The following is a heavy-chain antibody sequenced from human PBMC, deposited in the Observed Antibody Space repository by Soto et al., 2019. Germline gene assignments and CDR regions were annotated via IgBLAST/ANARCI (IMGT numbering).Heavy chain of an antibody. CDR1: GGTFSSYA. CDR2: IIPIFGTA. V-gene: IGHV1-69*13. J-gene: IGHJ5*02. CDR3: ARVGGGYSYGANYWFDP. Sequence: SSVKVSRKASGGTFSSYAISWVRQAPGQGLEWMGGIIPIFGTANYAQKFQGRVTITADESTSTAYIELSSMRYEDTAVYYCARVGGGYSYGANYWFDPW. D-gene: IGHD5-18*01.